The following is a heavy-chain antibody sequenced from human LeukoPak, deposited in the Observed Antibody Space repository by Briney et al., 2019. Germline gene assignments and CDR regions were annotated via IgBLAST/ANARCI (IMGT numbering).Heavy chain of an antibody. D-gene: IGHD2-15*01. V-gene: IGHV5-51*01. CDR2: IYPGDPDT. CDR1: GYSFISYW. CDR3: ARTAMGDCSGGSCYSDNALDI. J-gene: IGHJ3*02. Sequence: GESLKISCKGSGYSFISYWIGWVRQMPGKGLEWMGIIYPGDPDTRYRPSFQGQVTISADKSISTAYLQWSSLKASDTAMYYCARTAMGDCSGGSCYSDNALDIWGQGTMVTVSS.